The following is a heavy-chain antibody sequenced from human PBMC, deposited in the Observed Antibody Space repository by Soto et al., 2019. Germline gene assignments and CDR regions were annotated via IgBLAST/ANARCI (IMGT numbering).Heavy chain of an antibody. CDR2: TDYRSKWNN. CDR1: VDSVSSNSPA. Sequence: SQTLSLTCAISVDSVSSNSPAWNWIRPSPSRGLESLGRTDYRSKWNNDYAVSVKSRIPINPSTSKNQFSLQLNSVAPEDTAVYSCAWSSYYDFWSALDWGQGTLVTVSS. D-gene: IGHD3-3*01. CDR3: AWSSYYDFWSALD. V-gene: IGHV6-1*01. J-gene: IGHJ4*02.